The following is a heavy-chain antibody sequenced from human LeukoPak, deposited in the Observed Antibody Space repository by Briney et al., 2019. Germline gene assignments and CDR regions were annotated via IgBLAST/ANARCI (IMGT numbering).Heavy chain of an antibody. V-gene: IGHV3-11*01. D-gene: IGHD3-10*01. CDR3: ARDLSPYILWFGELLSYYYYGMDV. CDR1: GFTFSDYY. J-gene: IGHJ6*02. Sequence: PGGSLRLSCAASGFTFSDYYMSWIRQAPGKGLEWVSYISSSGSTIYYADSVKGRFTISRDNAKNSLYLQMNSLRAEDTAVYYCARDLSPYILWFGELLSYYYYGMDVWGQGTTVTVSS. CDR2: ISSSGSTI.